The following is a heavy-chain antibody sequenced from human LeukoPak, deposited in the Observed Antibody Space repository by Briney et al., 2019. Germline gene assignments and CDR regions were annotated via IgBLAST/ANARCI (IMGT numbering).Heavy chain of an antibody. CDR3: ARDRAAAAGPIYYYYYGMDV. CDR1: GGSISSYY. D-gene: IGHD6-13*01. V-gene: IGHV4-59*01. Sequence: SETLSLTCTVSGGSISSYYWSWIRQPPGKGLEWIGYIYYSGSTNYNPSLKSRVTISVDTSKNQFSLKLSSVTAADTAVYYCARDRAAAAGPIYYYYYGMDVWGQGTTVTVSS. CDR2: IYYSGST. J-gene: IGHJ6*02.